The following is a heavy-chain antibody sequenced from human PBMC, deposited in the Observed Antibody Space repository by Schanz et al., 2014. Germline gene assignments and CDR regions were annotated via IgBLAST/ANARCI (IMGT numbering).Heavy chain of an antibody. J-gene: IGHJ4*02. CDR3: VRDSFFAFDY. Sequence: EVQLVESGGGLVKPGGSLRLSCGVSGFTASSHSMNWVRQAPGKGLEWVSAISGSGGSTYYADSVKGRFTMSRDNAKNSVFLQMNSLRAEDTAVYYCVRDSFFAFDYWGQGTLVTVSS. V-gene: IGHV3-21*01. CDR2: ISGSGGST. D-gene: IGHD3-3*01. CDR1: GFTASSHS.